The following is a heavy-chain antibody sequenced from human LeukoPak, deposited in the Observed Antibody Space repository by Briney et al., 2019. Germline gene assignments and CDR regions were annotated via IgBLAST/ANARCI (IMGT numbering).Heavy chain of an antibody. D-gene: IGHD3-16*01. CDR1: GGSISSYY. V-gene: IGHV4-59*01. CDR3: ARARGYSYYYMDV. Sequence: SETLSLTCTVSGGSISSYYWSWIRQPPGKGLEWIGYIYSIGTTNYNPSLKSRVTISVDTSKNQFSLKLSSVTAADTAVYYCARARGYSYYYMDVWGKGTTVTVS. CDR2: IYSIGTT. J-gene: IGHJ6*03.